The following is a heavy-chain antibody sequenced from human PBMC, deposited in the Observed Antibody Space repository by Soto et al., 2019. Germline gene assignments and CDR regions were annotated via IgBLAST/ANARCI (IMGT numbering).Heavy chain of an antibody. Sequence: PGGSLRLSCAASGFTFSSYGMHWVRQAPGKGLEWVAVISYDGSNKYYADSVKGRFTIPRDNSKNTLYLQMNSLRAEDTAVYYCAKEAGYSSSWYSPYYYYYGMDVWGQGTTVTVSS. CDR3: AKEAGYSSSWYSPYYYYYGMDV. J-gene: IGHJ6*02. CDR1: GFTFSSYG. V-gene: IGHV3-30*18. CDR2: ISYDGSNK. D-gene: IGHD6-13*01.